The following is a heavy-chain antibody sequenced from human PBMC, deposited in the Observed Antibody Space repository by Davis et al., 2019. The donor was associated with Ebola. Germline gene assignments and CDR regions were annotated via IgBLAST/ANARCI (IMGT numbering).Heavy chain of an antibody. J-gene: IGHJ4*02. Sequence: SLTLSCAASTFTLSSYAMHCVRQAPGKGLEWVAVISYDGSNKYYADSVKGRFTIPRDHSKNTPYLQMNSLSAEATAVYYCAKGRYSYAPNTHFDYWGQGTLVSVSS. CDR3: AKGRYSYAPNTHFDY. CDR1: TFTLSSYA. V-gene: IGHV3-30*18. D-gene: IGHD5-18*01. CDR2: ISYDGSNK.